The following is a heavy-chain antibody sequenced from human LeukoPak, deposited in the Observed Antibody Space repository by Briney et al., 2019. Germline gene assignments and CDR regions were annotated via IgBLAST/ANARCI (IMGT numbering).Heavy chain of an antibody. J-gene: IGHJ4*02. Sequence: ASVKVSSKVSGYTLTELSMHWVRQAPGKGLEWMGGFDPEDGETIYAQKFQGRVTMSEDTSTDTAYMELSSLRSEDTAVYYCATDQGVVGTTAYYFDYWGQGTLVTVSS. V-gene: IGHV1-24*01. D-gene: IGHD1-26*01. CDR3: ATDQGVVGTTAYYFDY. CDR2: FDPEDGET. CDR1: GYTLTELS.